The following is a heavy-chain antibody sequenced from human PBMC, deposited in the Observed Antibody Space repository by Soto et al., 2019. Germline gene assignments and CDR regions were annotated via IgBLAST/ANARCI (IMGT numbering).Heavy chain of an antibody. J-gene: IGHJ4*02. CDR1: GFTFSSSD. CDR3: AKGGGGDHGY. V-gene: IGHV3-23*01. Sequence: EVQLLESGGGLAQPGGSLRLSCAASGFTFSSSDMSWVRQAPGKGLEWVSSITRTGDSTHYADSVKGRFTISRDNSKKPLHLQMKNLRAGETAVFFCAKGGGGDHGYWGQGTLVAVSS. CDR2: ITRTGDST. D-gene: IGHD3-16*01.